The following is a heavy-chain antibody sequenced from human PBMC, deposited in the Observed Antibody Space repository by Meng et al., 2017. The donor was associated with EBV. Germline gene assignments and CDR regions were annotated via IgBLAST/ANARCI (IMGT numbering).Heavy chain of an antibody. CDR3: ASESGRGYTPDY. J-gene: IGHJ4*02. Sequence: QVQLVQSAAEGKKPGSSGKVSCKTSGGPFRNYAISWVRQAPGQGLEWLGGFLPTLGAPNYAQKFHGRVSITADESTSTHYMDLSSLRSEDTAVYYCASESGRGYTPDYWGQGTLVTVSS. CDR2: FLPTLGAP. V-gene: IGHV1-69*01. CDR1: GGPFRNYA. D-gene: IGHD3-10*01.